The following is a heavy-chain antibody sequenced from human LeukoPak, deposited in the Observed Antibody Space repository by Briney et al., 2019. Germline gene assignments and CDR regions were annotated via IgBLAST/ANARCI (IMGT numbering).Heavy chain of an antibody. Sequence: SETLSLTCAVYGGSFSGYYWSWIRQPPGKGLEWIGEINHSGSTNYNPSLKSRVTISVDTSKNQFSLKLNSVTAADTAVYYCARLPGGDSSSVVAFDIWGQGTVVTVSS. D-gene: IGHD2-21*02. V-gene: IGHV4-34*01. CDR2: INHSGST. J-gene: IGHJ3*02. CDR3: ARLPGGDSSSVVAFDI. CDR1: GGSFSGYY.